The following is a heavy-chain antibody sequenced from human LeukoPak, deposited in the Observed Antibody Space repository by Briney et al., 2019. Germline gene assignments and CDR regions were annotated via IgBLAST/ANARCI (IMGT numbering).Heavy chain of an antibody. CDR1: SGSVSSGSNY. CDR2: IYYSGSN. CDR3: ARDHSGYCSSTSCRHNWFDP. Sequence: SETLSLTCTVSSGSVSSGSNYWNWIRQPPGKGLEWIGDIYYSGSNNYNPSLKSRVTISVDTSKNQFSLKLSSVTAADTAVYYCARDHSGYCSSTSCRHNWFDPWGQGTLVTVSS. J-gene: IGHJ5*02. D-gene: IGHD2-2*01. V-gene: IGHV4-61*01.